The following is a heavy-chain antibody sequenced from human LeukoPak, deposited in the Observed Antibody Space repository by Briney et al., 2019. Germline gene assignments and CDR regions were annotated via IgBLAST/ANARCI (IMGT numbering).Heavy chain of an antibody. V-gene: IGHV5-51*01. CDR1: GYRFSTYW. CDR2: IDPGDSDT. Sequence: GESLKISCQCSGYRFSTYWIGWVRLMPGKGLEYMGMIDPGDSDTRYSPPFQGQVTISSDKSVNTAYLQWNSVKASDTAMYYCARQGVTIFGVVIVDAFDIWGQGTMVTVSS. D-gene: IGHD3-3*01. J-gene: IGHJ3*02. CDR3: ARQGVTIFGVVIVDAFDI.